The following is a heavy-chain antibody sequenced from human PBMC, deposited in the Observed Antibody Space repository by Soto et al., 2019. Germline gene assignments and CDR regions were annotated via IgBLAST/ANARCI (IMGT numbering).Heavy chain of an antibody. V-gene: IGHV4-31*03. D-gene: IGHD3-10*01. J-gene: IGHJ6*02. CDR1: GGSISSGGYY. CDR2: IYYSGST. CDR3: ARDRVYYGSGSFYYYYGMDV. Sequence: SETLCLSCTVSGGSISSGGYYWSWIRQHPWKGLEWIGYIYYSGSTYYNPSLKSRVTISVDTSKNQFSLKLSSVTAADTAVYYCARDRVYYGSGSFYYYYGMDVWGQGTTVTVSS.